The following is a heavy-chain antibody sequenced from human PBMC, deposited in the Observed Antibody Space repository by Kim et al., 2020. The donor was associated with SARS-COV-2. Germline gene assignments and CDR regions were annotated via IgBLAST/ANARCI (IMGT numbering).Heavy chain of an antibody. CDR3: ARGSSWLMSVTGIFIPKSLDS. J-gene: IGHJ4*02. D-gene: IGHD2-21*02. Sequence: SETLSLICAVSNGSLSEYSWSWVRQSPGRVLEWIGEIHHSGTIKYNPSLTSRVTISLDTSKAQFALKLTSVTAADTAVYFCARGSSWLMSVTGIFIPKSLDSWGQGTLVTVSS. V-gene: IGHV4-34*01. CDR2: IHHSGTI. CDR1: NGSLSEYS.